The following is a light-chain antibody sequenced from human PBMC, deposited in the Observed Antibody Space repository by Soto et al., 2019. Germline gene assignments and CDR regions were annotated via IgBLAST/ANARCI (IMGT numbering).Light chain of an antibody. CDR2: GAS. CDR1: QSVSSSY. CDR3: QQYGSSPRT. J-gene: IGKJ2*01. Sequence: EIVLTQSPGTLSLSPGERATLSCRASQSVSSSYLAWYQQKPGQAPRLLIYGASSRATGIPDRFSGSGSGTDFTLTISRQEPEDFAVYYCQQYGSSPRTFGRGTKLEIK. V-gene: IGKV3-20*01.